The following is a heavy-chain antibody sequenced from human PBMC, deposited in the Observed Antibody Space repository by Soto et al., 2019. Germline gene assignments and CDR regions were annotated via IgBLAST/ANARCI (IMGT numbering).Heavy chain of an antibody. J-gene: IGHJ4*02. CDR3: ASLRGLGWNYVNAPGSFY. CDR1: GGSFSGYY. CDR2: INHSGST. Sequence: SETLSLTCAVYGGSFSGYYWSWIRQPPGKGLEWIGEINHSGSTNYNPSLKSRVTISVDTSKNQFSLKLSSVTAADTAVYYCASLRGLGWNYVNAPGSFYWGQGTLVTVSS. D-gene: IGHD1-7*01. V-gene: IGHV4-34*01.